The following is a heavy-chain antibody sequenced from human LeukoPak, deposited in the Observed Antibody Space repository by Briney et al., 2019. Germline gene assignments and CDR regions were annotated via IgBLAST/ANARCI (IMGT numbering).Heavy chain of an antibody. D-gene: IGHD2-15*01. J-gene: IGHJ5*02. Sequence: ASVKVSCKASGYTFTGYYMHWVRQAPGQGLEWMGWINPNSGGTNYAQKFQGRVTMTRDTSISTAYMELSRLRSDDTAVYYCARNRIDLVWFDPWGRGTLVTVSS. V-gene: IGHV1-2*02. CDR1: GYTFTGYY. CDR2: INPNSGGT. CDR3: ARNRIDLVWFDP.